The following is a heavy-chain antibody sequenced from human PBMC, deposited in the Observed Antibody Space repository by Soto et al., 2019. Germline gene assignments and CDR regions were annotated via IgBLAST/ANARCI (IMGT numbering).Heavy chain of an antibody. CDR3: ARGWLEGYGSGSPPNYYMDV. CDR1: GFTVSSNY. J-gene: IGHJ6*03. Sequence: PGGSLRLSCAASGFTVSSNYMSWVRQAPGKGLEWVSVIYSGGSTYYADSVRGRFTISRDNSKNTLNLQMNSLRVEDTAVYYCARGWLEGYGSGSPPNYYMDVWGKGTTVTVSS. D-gene: IGHD3-10*01. CDR2: IYSGGST. V-gene: IGHV3-66*01.